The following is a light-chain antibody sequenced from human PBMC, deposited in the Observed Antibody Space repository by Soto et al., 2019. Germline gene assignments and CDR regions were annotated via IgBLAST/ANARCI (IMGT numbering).Light chain of an antibody. Sequence: EIVMTQSPAPLSGSPGERATLSCRASQSVSSTLACYLQKPGHAPRLLIYSASTRAAGIPARLSGSGSATDFTLTSSSLQAEDFAVYYCQHDNNWPLFGGGTKVEIK. CDR3: QHDNNWPL. V-gene: IGKV3-15*01. J-gene: IGKJ4*01. CDR1: QSVSST. CDR2: SAS.